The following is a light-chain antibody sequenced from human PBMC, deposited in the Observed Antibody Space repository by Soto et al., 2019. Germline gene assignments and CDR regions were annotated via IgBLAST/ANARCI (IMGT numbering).Light chain of an antibody. CDR3: QRTAACT. J-gene: IGKJ2*02. Sequence: DIQMTQSPSTLAPSVGYTATMTCRSSSKWLAWYQKKPGKAPKLLIYDVSHLERGVPPRFSGSTSGAECTLCSTGLQTGALAIYDGQRTAACTFGHGTRLEIK. CDR2: DVS. V-gene: IGKV1-5*01. CDR1: SSSKW.